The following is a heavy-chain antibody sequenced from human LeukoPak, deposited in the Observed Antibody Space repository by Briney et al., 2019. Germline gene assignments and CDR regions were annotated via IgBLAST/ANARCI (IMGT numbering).Heavy chain of an antibody. D-gene: IGHD3-22*01. V-gene: IGHV3-30*04. CDR1: GFTFSSYA. J-gene: IGHJ4*02. CDR3: AKDGDYYDSSGYYVFDY. CDR2: ISYDGSNK. Sequence: GGSLRLSCAASGFTFSSYAMHWVRQAPGKGLEWVAVISYDGSNKYYADSVKGRFTISRDNSKNTLYLQMNSLRAEDTAVYYCAKDGDYYDSSGYYVFDYWGQGTLVTVSS.